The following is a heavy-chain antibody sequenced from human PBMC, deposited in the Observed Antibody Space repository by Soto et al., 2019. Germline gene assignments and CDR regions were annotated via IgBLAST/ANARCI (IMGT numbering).Heavy chain of an antibody. CDR1: GFTFSSYA. J-gene: IGHJ5*02. CDR2: ISYDGSNK. V-gene: IGHV3-30-3*01. Sequence: QVQLVESGGGVVQPGRSLRLSCAASGFTFSSYAMHWVRQAPGKGLEWVAVISYDGSNKYYADSVKGRFTISRDNSKNTLYLQMTSVRAEDTAVYYWARESAAGGFDPWGQGTLVTVSS. CDR3: ARESAAGGFDP.